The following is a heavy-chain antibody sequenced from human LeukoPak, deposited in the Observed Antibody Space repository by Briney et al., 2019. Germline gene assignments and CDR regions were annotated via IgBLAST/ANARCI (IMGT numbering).Heavy chain of an antibody. CDR1: GASLSSFY. CDR2: IYYSGTT. D-gene: IGHD3-3*01. J-gene: IGHJ5*02. Sequence: SETLSLTCPVSGASLSSFYSSCVRQPPGKGLEWIGYIYYSGTTKYNPSLRSRVTISIDTSKNQFSLKVNSVTAADTAVYYCGRGQPQRYNSEWYFNWFDPWGQGTLVSVSS. CDR3: GRGQPQRYNSEWYFNWFDP. V-gene: IGHV4-59*01.